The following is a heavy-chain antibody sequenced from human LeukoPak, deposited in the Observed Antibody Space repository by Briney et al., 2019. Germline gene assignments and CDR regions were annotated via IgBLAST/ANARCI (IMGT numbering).Heavy chain of an antibody. CDR2: ISYDGSNK. J-gene: IGHJ3*02. Sequence: TGGSLRLSCAASGFTFSSYAMHWVRQAPGKGLEWVAVISYDGSNKYYADSVKGRFTISRDNSKNTLYLQMNSLRAEDTAVYYCARVGDLDAFDIWGQGTMVTVSS. CDR3: ARVGDLDAFDI. V-gene: IGHV3-30*04. D-gene: IGHD3-16*01. CDR1: GFTFSSYA.